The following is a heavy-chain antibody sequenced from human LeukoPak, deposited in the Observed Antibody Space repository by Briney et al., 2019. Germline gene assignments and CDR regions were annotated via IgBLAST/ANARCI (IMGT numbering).Heavy chain of an antibody. CDR2: ISAYKGNT. CDR1: GYTFTSYG. CDR3: ARGQANRLLWVGELLSNINPFDY. J-gene: IGHJ4*02. D-gene: IGHD3-10*01. V-gene: IGHV1-18*01. Sequence: AAVKVSCKASGYTFTSYGITWVRQAPGQGLAWMGWISAYKGNTNYAQKFQGRVTMTTDTSTSTDYMDLRSLRSDDTAVYFCARGQANRLLWVGELLSNINPFDYWGQGTLVTVSS.